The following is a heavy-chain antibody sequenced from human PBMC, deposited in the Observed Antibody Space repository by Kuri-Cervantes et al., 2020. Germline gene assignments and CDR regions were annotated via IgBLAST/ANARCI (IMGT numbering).Heavy chain of an antibody. Sequence: SETLSLTCTVSGGSISSYYWNWIRQPPGKGLEWIGYIYHSGSTYYNPSLKSRVTISVDRTKNQFSLKLSSVTTADTAVYYCARGGHYYGSGSYYFDYWGQGTLVTVSS. V-gene: IGHV4-59*12. CDR1: GGSISSYY. D-gene: IGHD3-10*01. J-gene: IGHJ4*02. CDR2: IYHSGST. CDR3: ARGGHYYGSGSYYFDY.